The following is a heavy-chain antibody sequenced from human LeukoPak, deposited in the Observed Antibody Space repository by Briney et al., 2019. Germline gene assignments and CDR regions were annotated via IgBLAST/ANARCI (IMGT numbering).Heavy chain of an antibody. V-gene: IGHV3-11*04. CDR1: GFTFSDYY. CDR3: ARGHNDVLTGYYEYWFFDL. Sequence: GGSLRLSCAASGFTFSDYYMSWIRQAPGKGLEWVSYISSSGSTIYYADSVKGRFTISRDNAKNSLYLQMNSLRAEDTAVYYCARGHNDVLTGYYEYWFFDLWGRGTQVTVSS. J-gene: IGHJ2*01. CDR2: ISSSGSTI. D-gene: IGHD3-9*01.